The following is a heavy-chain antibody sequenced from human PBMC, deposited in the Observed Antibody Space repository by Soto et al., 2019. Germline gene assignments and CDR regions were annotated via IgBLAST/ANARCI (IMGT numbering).Heavy chain of an antibody. Sequence: SETLSLTCTVSGGSISSSTYYWGGFRQPPGKGLEWIGSIYYSGSTYYNPSLKSRVTISVDTSKNQFSLKLSSVTAADTAVYYCARRVAAAGQNWFNPWGQGTLVT. J-gene: IGHJ5*02. CDR1: GGSISSSTYY. CDR3: ARRVAAAGQNWFNP. D-gene: IGHD6-13*01. CDR2: IYYSGST. V-gene: IGHV4-39*01.